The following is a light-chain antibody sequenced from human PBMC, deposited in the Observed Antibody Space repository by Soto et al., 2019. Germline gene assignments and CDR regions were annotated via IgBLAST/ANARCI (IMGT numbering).Light chain of an antibody. CDR3: QQYTNWPVT. CDR2: AAS. V-gene: IGKV1-9*01. Sequence: DIQLTQSPSVLSASVGDRVAITCRATQDISSYLAWYQQKPGKAPNLLIYAASTLQSGVPSRFSGSGSGTEFTLTISGLQSEDFATYYCQQYTNWPVTFGGGTKVDIK. CDR1: QDISSY. J-gene: IGKJ4*01.